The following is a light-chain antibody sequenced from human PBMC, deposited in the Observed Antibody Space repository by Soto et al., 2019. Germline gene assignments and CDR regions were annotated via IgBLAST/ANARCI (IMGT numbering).Light chain of an antibody. CDR3: CSYAGSSTFWV. V-gene: IGLV2-23*01. CDR1: SSDVGTYNL. CDR2: EGL. Sequence: QSALTQPASVSGSPGQSITISCTGTSSDVGTYNLVSWYQQHPGKAPKLIIYEGLKRPSGISSRFSGSKSGNTASLTVSGLQAEDEADYFCCSYAGSSTFWVFGGGTKLTVL. J-gene: IGLJ3*02.